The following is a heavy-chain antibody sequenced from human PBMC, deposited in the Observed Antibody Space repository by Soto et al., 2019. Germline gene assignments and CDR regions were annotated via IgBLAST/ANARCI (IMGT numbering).Heavy chain of an antibody. J-gene: IGHJ4*02. CDR1: GFNFRNYW. V-gene: IGHV3-74*01. Sequence: EVQLVESGGGLVQPGGSLRLSCAASGFNFRNYWMHWVRQAPGKGLVWVSRIKYDESSTDYADSVYGRFTIARDNAKITMYLQINSLRGEDTAVYYCARGAWGAYYLASWGQGTLVTVSS. D-gene: IGHD1-26*01. CDR3: ARGAWGAYYLAS. CDR2: IKYDESST.